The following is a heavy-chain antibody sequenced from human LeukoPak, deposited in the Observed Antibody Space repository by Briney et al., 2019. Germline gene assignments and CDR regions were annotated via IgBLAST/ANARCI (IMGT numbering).Heavy chain of an antibody. CDR1: GGSISSSSYY. D-gene: IGHD6-19*01. CDR2: IHYSGST. V-gene: IGHV4-39*01. Sequence: PSETLSLTCTVSGGSISSSSYYWAWIRQPPGKGLEWIGSIHYSGSTSYNPSLKSRVTISLDTSKNQFSLKLSSVTAADTAVYYCARHFPAGQWLAYDYWGQGTLVTVSS. CDR3: ARHFPAGQWLAYDY. J-gene: IGHJ4*02.